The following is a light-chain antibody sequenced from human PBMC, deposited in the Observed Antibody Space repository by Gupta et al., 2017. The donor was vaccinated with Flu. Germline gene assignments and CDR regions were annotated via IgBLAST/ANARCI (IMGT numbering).Light chain of an antibody. CDR2: AAS. J-gene: IGKJ1*01. V-gene: IGKV1-39*01. CDR3: QQSDSTPRT. CDR1: QSISSY. Sequence: DIQMTQSPSSLSASVGDRVTITCRASQSISSYLNWYQQKPGNAPKLLIYAASSLQSGVPSRFSGSESGTDFTLTISSLQPEDFATYYCQQSDSTPRTFGHGTKVEIK.